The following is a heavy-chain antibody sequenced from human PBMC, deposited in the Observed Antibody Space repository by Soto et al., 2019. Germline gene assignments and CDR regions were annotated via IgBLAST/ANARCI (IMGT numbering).Heavy chain of an antibody. V-gene: IGHV3-33*01. CDR2: IWYDGSNK. D-gene: IGHD3-9*01. CDR3: ARAYYDILTGYFDAFDI. CDR1: GFTFSSYG. J-gene: IGHJ3*02. Sequence: LRLSCAASGFTFSSYGMHWVRQAPGKGLEWVAVIWYDGSNKYYADSVKGRFTISRDNSKNTLYLQMNSLRAEDTAVYYCARAYYDILTGYFDAFDIWGQGTMVTVSS.